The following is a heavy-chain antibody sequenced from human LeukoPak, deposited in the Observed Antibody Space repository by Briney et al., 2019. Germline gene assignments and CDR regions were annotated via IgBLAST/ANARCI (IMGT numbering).Heavy chain of an antibody. CDR2: IWYDGSNK. Sequence: GGSCRPPRAASGFSFSSYGMHWVGQAPGKGLEWVAVIWYDGSNKNYADSMKGRFTISRVNSKNMLYLQMNSLRVEDTALYYCANHGGRGRDTPV. CDR3: ANHGG. CDR1: GFSFSSYG. D-gene: IGHD6-25*01. V-gene: IGHV3-33*06. J-gene: IGHJ2*01.